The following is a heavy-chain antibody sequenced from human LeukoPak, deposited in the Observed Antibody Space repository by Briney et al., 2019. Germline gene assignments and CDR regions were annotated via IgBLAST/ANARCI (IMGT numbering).Heavy chain of an antibody. D-gene: IGHD1-26*01. CDR2: INHSGST. V-gene: IGHV4-34*01. CDR1: GGSFSGYY. J-gene: IGHJ6*02. Sequence: SETLSLTCAVYGGSFSGYYWSWIRQPPGKGLEWIGDINHSGSTNYNPSLKSRVTISVDTSKNQFSLKLSSVTAADTAVYYCARRRGSGSYDYYYGMDVWGQGTTVTVSS. CDR3: ARRRGSGSYDYYYGMDV.